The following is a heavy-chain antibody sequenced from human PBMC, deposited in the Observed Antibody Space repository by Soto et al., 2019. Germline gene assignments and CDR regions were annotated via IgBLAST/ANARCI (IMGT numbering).Heavy chain of an antibody. J-gene: IGHJ5*02. V-gene: IGHV1-3*01. CDR2: INAGNGNT. CDR3: GIDPGYSYGNT. Sequence: ASVNGSCKASGYTFTSYARNWVRQAPGQRLEWMGWINAGNGNTKYSQKFQGRVTITRDTSASTAYMELSSLRSEDTAVYYCGIDPGYSYGNTWGKGTLVTVSS. CDR1: GYTFTSYA. D-gene: IGHD5-18*01.